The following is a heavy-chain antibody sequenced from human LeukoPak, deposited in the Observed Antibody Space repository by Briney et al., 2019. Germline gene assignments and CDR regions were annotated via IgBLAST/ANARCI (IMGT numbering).Heavy chain of an antibody. J-gene: IGHJ4*02. V-gene: IGHV3-23*01. CDR3: AKDGYDYGDLGIRSGYFDY. Sequence: QPGGSLRLSCAASGFTFSSYAMSWVRQAPGKGLEWVSVISGSGGSTYYADSVKGRFTISRDNSKNTLYLQMNSLRAEDTAVYYCAKDGYDYGDLGIRSGYFDYWGQGTLVTVSS. CDR1: GFTFSSYA. D-gene: IGHD4-17*01. CDR2: ISGSGGST.